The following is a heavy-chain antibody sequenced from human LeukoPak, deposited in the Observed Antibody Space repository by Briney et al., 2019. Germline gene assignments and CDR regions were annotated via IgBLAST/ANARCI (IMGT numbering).Heavy chain of an antibody. CDR3: ARGLVVPAAMRRWFDP. CDR2: INHSGST. V-gene: IGHV4-34*01. CDR1: GGSFSGYY. J-gene: IGHJ5*02. Sequence: RSSETLSLTCAVDGGSFSGYYWSWIRQPPGKGLEWIGEINHSGSTNYNPSLKSRVTISVDTSKNQFSLKLSSVTAADTAVYYCARGLVVPAAMRRWFDPWGQGTLVTVSS. D-gene: IGHD2-2*01.